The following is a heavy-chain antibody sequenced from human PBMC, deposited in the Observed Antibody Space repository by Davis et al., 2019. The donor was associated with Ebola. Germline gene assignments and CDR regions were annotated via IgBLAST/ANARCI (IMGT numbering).Heavy chain of an antibody. CDR1: GYSISSGYY. V-gene: IGHV4-38-2*02. J-gene: IGHJ4*02. D-gene: IGHD6-19*01. Sequence: SETLSLTCTVSGYSISSGYYWGWIRQPPGKGLEWIGSIYHSGSTYYNPSLKSRVTISVDTSKNQFSLKLSSVTAADTAVYYCARDPSGWGGYFDYWGQGTLVTVSS. CDR2: IYHSGST. CDR3: ARDPSGWGGYFDY.